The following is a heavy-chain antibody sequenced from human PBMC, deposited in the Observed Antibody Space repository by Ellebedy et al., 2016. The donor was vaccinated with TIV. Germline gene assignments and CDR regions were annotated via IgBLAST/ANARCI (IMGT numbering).Heavy chain of an antibody. Sequence: GESLKISCAASGFTFSSYGRHWAREAPGKGLEWVAVIWYDGSNKYYADSVKGRFTISRDNSKNTLYLQMNSRRAEDTAVYYCARAYGDYVSLLGYWGQGTLVTVSS. D-gene: IGHD4-17*01. J-gene: IGHJ4*02. CDR2: IWYDGSNK. V-gene: IGHV3-33*08. CDR3: ARAYGDYVSLLGY. CDR1: GFTFSSYG.